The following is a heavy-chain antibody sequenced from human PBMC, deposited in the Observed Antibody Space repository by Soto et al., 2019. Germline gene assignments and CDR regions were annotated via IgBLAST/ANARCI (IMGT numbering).Heavy chain of an antibody. V-gene: IGHV3-23*01. CDR2: ISGSGGST. J-gene: IGHJ4*02. Sequence: EVQLLESGGGLVQPGGSLRLSCAASGFTFSSYAMSWVRQAPGQGREWVSAISGSGGSTYYADSVKGRFTISRDNSKNTLYLEMNSLRAEDTAVYYCAKGPDDYGDYVDYWGQGTLVTVSS. D-gene: IGHD4-17*01. CDR1: GFTFSSYA. CDR3: AKGPDDYGDYVDY.